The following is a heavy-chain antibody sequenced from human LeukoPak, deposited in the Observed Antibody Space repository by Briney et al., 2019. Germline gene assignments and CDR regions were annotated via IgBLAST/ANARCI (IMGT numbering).Heavy chain of an antibody. CDR3: ARGGYSGSDWTT. CDR1: GGSISSYY. CDR2: IYYTGST. D-gene: IGHD5-12*01. V-gene: IGHV4-59*01. Sequence: SETLSLTCTVSGGSISSYYWSWIRQPPRKGLEWIGYIYYTGSTSYNPSLKSRVTISVDTSKSQFSLKVSSVTAADTAVYYCARGGYSGSDWTTWGQGTLVTVSS. J-gene: IGHJ5*02.